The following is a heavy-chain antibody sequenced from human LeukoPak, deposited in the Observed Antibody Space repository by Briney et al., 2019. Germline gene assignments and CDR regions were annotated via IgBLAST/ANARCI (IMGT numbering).Heavy chain of an antibody. V-gene: IGHV5-51*01. CDR3: ARGGIEGAPRGGWFDP. Sequence: GESLKISCKGSGYSFTTQWIAWVRQMPGKGLEWMGITYPADSDSRYSPSFQGQVTISVDKSISTAYLQWTSLKASDTAMYYCARGGIEGAPRGGWFDPWGQGTLVTVSS. CDR2: TYPADSDS. J-gene: IGHJ5*02. D-gene: IGHD1-26*01. CDR1: GYSFTTQW.